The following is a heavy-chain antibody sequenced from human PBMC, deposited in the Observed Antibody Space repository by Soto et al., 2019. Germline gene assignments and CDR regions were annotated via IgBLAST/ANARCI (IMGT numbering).Heavy chain of an antibody. D-gene: IGHD1-1*01. CDR1: GFTFSSYA. V-gene: IGHV3-23*01. CDR3: AQERGKSGRTTFDN. CDR2: VTGGGDTT. J-gene: IGHJ4*02. Sequence: EVQLLESGGGLVQPGGSLRLSCAASGFTFSSYAISWVRQAPGKGLEWVATVTGGGDTTYYADSVKGHFAISRDNSKNTLYLQMNSLRAEDTAVFYCAQERGKSGRTTFDNWGQGTLVTVAS.